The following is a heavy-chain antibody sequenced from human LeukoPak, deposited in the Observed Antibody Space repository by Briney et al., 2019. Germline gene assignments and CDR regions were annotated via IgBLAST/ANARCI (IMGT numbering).Heavy chain of an antibody. CDR2: MNPNSGNT. CDR3: ARSLRFSYYCYYGMDV. CDR1: GYTFTSYD. Sequence: GASVKVSCKASGYTFTSYDINWVRQATGQGLEWMGWMNPNSGNTGYAQKFQGRVTMTRNTSISTAYMELSSLRSEDTAVYYCARSLRFSYYCYYGMDVWGQGTTVTVSS. J-gene: IGHJ6*02. V-gene: IGHV1-8*01. D-gene: IGHD3-3*01.